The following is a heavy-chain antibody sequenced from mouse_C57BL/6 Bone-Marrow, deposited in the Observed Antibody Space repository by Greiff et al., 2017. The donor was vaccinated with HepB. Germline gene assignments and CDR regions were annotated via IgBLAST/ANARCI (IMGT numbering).Heavy chain of an antibody. J-gene: IGHJ4*01. CDR2: IDPNSGGT. D-gene: IGHD5-1*01. Sequence: QVQLQQPGAELVKPGASVKLSCKASGYTFTSYWMHWVKQRPGRGLEWIGRIDPNSGGTKYNEKFKRKATLTVDKPSSTAYMQLSSLTYEDSAVYYCARSSDSVPVYAMDYWGQGTSVTVSS. CDR3: ARSSDSVPVYAMDY. CDR1: GYTFTSYW. V-gene: IGHV1-72*01.